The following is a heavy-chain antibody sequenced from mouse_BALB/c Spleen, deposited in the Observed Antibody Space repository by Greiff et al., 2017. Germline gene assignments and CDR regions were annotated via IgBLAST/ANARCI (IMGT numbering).Heavy chain of an antibody. Sequence: VQLKESGPELEKPGASVKISCKASGYSFTGYNMNWVKQSNGKSLEWIGNIDPYYGGTSYNQKFKGKATLTVDKSSSQAYMQRKSLTSEDSAVYYCAREGDYDCAMDYWGQGTAVTVSS. D-gene: IGHD2-4*01. CDR2: IDPYYGGT. CDR1: GYSFTGYN. V-gene: IGHV1-39*01. CDR3: AREGDYDCAMDY. J-gene: IGHJ4*01.